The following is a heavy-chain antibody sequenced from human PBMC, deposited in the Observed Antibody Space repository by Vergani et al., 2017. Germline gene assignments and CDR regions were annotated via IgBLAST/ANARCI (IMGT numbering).Heavy chain of an antibody. V-gene: IGHV1-8*03. CDR1: GYTFTTYG. J-gene: IGHJ4*02. Sequence: QIQLVQSGAEVKKPGASVKVSCKASGYTFTTYGISWVRQAPGQGLEWMGWMNPNSGNTGYAQKFQGRVTITRNTSISTAYMELSSLRSEDTAVYYCARGGPYCGGDCSGGGFDYWGQGTLVTVSS. CDR3: ARGGPYCGGDCSGGGFDY. CDR2: MNPNSGNT. D-gene: IGHD2-21*02.